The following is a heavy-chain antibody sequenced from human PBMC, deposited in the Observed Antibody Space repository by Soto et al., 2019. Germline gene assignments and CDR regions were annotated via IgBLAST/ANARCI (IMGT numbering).Heavy chain of an antibody. CDR3: ARGAAGNSYGYYYYGLDV. Sequence: GGSLRLSCAPSGFTVSSNYMNWVRQAPGKGLEWVSVIYSGGSTYYADSVKGRITVSRDTSKNTLFLQMNSVRVEDTAVYYCARGAAGNSYGYYYYGLDVWGQGTTVTVSS. D-gene: IGHD5-18*01. CDR1: GFTVSSNY. CDR2: IYSGGST. J-gene: IGHJ6*02. V-gene: IGHV3-66*01.